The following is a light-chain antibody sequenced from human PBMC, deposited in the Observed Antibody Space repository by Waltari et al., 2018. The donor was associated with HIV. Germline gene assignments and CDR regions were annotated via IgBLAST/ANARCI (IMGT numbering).Light chain of an antibody. CDR1: QSVLYSSNNKNY. V-gene: IGKV4-1*01. CDR3: QQHYDSPIT. CDR2: WAS. J-gene: IGKJ5*01. Sequence: DIVMTHSPDSLAVSLGERATINCKSSQSVLYSSNNKNYLAWYQQKSGQPPKLLISWASTRESGVPDRFSGSGSGTEFTLTISSLQAEDVAVYYCQQHYDSPITFGQGTRLEIK.